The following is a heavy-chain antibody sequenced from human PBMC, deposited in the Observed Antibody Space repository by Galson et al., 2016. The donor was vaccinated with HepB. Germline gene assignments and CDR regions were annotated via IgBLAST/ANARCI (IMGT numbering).Heavy chain of an antibody. Sequence: SIRVYYLSWIRQPPGTGLEWLGYISYSGRTNYTLFLPSRVPLSVAPSKNQFSLKRSPVTAADTAVYYYARDDSGSWYGFHYGRDVWGQGTTVTVSS. CDR1: SIRVYY. D-gene: IGHD6-13*01. CDR3: ARDDSGSWYGFHYGRDV. CDR2: ISYSGRT. J-gene: IGHJ6*02. V-gene: IGHV4-59*01.